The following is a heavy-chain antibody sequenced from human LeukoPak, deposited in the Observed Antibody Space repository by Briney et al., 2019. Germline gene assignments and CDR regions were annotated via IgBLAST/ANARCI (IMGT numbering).Heavy chain of an antibody. J-gene: IGHJ3*02. CDR1: GFTFSSYS. CDR2: ISSSSSYI. D-gene: IGHD1-26*01. CDR3: ARDNSGSYYFDAFDI. V-gene: IGHV3-21*01. Sequence: PGGSLRLSCAASGFTFSSYSMNWVRQAPGKGPEWVSSISSSSSYIYYADSVKGRFTISRDNAKNSLYLQMNSLRAEDTAVYYCARDNSGSYYFDAFDIWGQGTMVTVSS.